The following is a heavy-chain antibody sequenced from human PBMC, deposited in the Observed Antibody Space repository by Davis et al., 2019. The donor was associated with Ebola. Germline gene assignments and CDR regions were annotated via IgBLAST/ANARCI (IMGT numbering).Heavy chain of an antibody. CDR3: ARVGLYESSSSFSPNPFES. Sequence: AASVKVSCKASGYTFTNYYIHWVRQAPGQGLEWMGRINPNSGGTSYAQKFQGRVTMTRDTSTSTVYMELSSLRSEDTAVYFCARVGLYESSSSFSPNPFESWGQGTQVTVSS. CDR2: INPNSGGT. J-gene: IGHJ4*02. CDR1: GYTFTNYY. D-gene: IGHD3-22*01. V-gene: IGHV1-46*01.